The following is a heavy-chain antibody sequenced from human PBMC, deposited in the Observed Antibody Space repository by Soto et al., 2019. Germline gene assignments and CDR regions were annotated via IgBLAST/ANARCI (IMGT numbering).Heavy chain of an antibody. CDR2: IGTAGDT. V-gene: IGHV3-13*04. CDR3: ARDRVEYYYDSSGYYLFLYFAY. D-gene: IGHD3-22*01. Sequence: ILQTKGKGLEWVSAIGTAGDTYYPGSVKGRFTISRENAKNSLYLQMNSLRAGDTAVYYCARDRVEYYYDSSGYYLFLYFAYWRQGTLVTVSS. J-gene: IGHJ4*02.